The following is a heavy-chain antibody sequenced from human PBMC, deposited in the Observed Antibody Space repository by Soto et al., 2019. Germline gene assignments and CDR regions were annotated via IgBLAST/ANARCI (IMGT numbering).Heavy chain of an antibody. Sequence: EVLLLESGGGLVQPGGSLRLSCAASGFTFHIYPMTWVRQTPGKGLEWVSTISRGADDTQYADSVKGRFTLTRDDSKKTLYLQLNGLRAEDTAVYYCARRGERWLPEDYWGQGTLVTVSS. D-gene: IGHD6-19*01. CDR3: ARRGERWLPEDY. V-gene: IGHV3-23*01. J-gene: IGHJ4*02. CDR1: GFTFHIYP. CDR2: ISRGADDT.